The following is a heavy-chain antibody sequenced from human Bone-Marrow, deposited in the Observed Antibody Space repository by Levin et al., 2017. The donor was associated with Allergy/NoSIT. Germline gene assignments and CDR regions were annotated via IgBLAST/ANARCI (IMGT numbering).Heavy chain of an antibody. CDR1: GGSISSGGYY. J-gene: IGHJ6*03. CDR3: ARSYYDFWSGYPPPLGCMDV. V-gene: IGHV4-31*03. CDR2: MYYSGSA. Sequence: SETLSLTCTVSGGSISSGGYYWTWIRQRPGTGLEWIGYMYYSGSAYYSPSLKSRVTMSVDTSKNQFSLKLSSVTAADTAVYYCARSYYDFWSGYPPPLGCMDVWGKGTTVSVSS. D-gene: IGHD3-3*01.